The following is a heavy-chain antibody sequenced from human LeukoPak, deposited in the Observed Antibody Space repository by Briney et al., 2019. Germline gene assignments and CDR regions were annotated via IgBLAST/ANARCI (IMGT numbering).Heavy chain of an antibody. Sequence: PSETLSLTCTVSGGSISSYYWSWIRQPPGKGLEWIGYIYYSGSTNYNPSLKSRVTISVDTSKNQFSLKLSSVTAADTAVYYCARESRNYYGSGSYYLGYYYYGMDVWGQGTTVTVSS. CDR3: ARESRNYYGSGSYYLGYYYYGMDV. J-gene: IGHJ6*02. CDR1: GGSISSYY. D-gene: IGHD3-10*01. CDR2: IYYSGST. V-gene: IGHV4-59*01.